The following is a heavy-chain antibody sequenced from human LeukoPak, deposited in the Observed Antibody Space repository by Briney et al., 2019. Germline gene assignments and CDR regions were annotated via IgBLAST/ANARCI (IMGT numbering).Heavy chain of an antibody. CDR1: GFTFSSYS. D-gene: IGHD3-10*01. CDR2: ISSSSSAI. J-gene: IGHJ4*02. CDR3: AGLGGSGILDYFDY. V-gene: IGHV3-48*04. Sequence: PGGSLRLSCAASGFTFSSYSMNWVRQAPGKGLEGLSYISSSSSAIYYADSVKGRFTISRDNAKNSLYLQMNSLRAEDTAVYYCAGLGGSGILDYFDYWGQGTLVTVSS.